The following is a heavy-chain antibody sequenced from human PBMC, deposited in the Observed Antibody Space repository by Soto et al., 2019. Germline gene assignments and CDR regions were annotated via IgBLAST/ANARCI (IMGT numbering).Heavy chain of an antibody. J-gene: IGHJ4*02. CDR1: GYTFTSYG. V-gene: IGHV1-18*01. CDR3: ARQGRDDFWSGYLFDY. Sequence: QVQLVQSGAEVKKPGASVKVSCKASGYTFTSYGISGVRQAPGQGLEWMGWISAYNGKTNYAQKLQGRVTMTTDTSTSTAYMELRSLRSDDTAVYYCARQGRDDFWSGYLFDYWGQGTLVTVSS. D-gene: IGHD3-3*01. CDR2: ISAYNGKT.